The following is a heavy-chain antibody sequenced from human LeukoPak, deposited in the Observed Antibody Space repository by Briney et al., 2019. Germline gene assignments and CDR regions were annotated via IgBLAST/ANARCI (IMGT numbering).Heavy chain of an antibody. CDR1: GFTFSSYS. Sequence: GGSLRLSCAASGFTFSSYSMNWVRQAPGKGLEWVSSISSSSSYIYYADSVKGRFTISRDNAKNSLYLQMNSLRAEDTAVYYCARVMGSGSSLFDYWGQGTLVTVSS. V-gene: IGHV3-21*01. CDR2: ISSSSSYI. J-gene: IGHJ4*02. D-gene: IGHD3-3*01. CDR3: ARVMGSGSSLFDY.